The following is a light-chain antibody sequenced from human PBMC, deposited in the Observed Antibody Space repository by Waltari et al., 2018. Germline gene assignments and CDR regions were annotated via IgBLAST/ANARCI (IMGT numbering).Light chain of an antibody. J-gene: IGKJ4*01. CDR1: QDIRNY. CDR2: DAS. Sequence: DIQMTQSPSSLSASVGDRVTITCQASQDIRNYVNWYRQKPGDAPKLLIYDASNLETGVPSRFSGGGFGTHFAFTISSLQPEDIATYFCQQYDSLPLTFGGGTKVEIK. CDR3: QQYDSLPLT. V-gene: IGKV1-33*01.